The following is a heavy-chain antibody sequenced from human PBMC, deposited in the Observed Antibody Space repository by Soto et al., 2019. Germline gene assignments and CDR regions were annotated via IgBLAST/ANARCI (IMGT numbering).Heavy chain of an antibody. Sequence: PSETLSLTCTVSGGSISSYYWSWIRQPPGKGLEWIGYIYYSGSTYYNPSLKSRVTISVDTSKNQFSLKLSSVTAADTAVYYCARVGGSGATTIDYWGQGTLVTVSS. D-gene: IGHD3-10*01. CDR3: ARVGGSGATTIDY. CDR1: GGSISSYY. CDR2: IYYSGST. V-gene: IGHV4-59*08. J-gene: IGHJ4*02.